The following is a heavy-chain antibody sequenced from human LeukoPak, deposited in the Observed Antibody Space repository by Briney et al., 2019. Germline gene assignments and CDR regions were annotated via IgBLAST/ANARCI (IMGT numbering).Heavy chain of an antibody. D-gene: IGHD1-26*01. CDR1: GVSISSYY. V-gene: IGHV4-34*01. CDR2: INHSGST. Sequence: SETLSLTCTVSGVSISSYYWSWIRQPPGKGLEWIGEINHSGSTNYNPSLKSRVTISVDTSKNQFSLKLSSVTAADTAVYYCARGKPGSYKPFDYWGQGALVTVSS. CDR3: ARGKPGSYKPFDY. J-gene: IGHJ4*02.